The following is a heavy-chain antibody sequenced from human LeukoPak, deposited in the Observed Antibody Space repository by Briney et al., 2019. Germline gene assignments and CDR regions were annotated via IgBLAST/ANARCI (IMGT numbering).Heavy chain of an antibody. D-gene: IGHD3-10*01. CDR1: GFTFNTHA. J-gene: IGHJ4*02. CDR3: AKDRPNFYEASGSYYKMKGDF. V-gene: IGHV3-23*01. CDR2: LTRTGRTT. Sequence: GGSLRLSCAASGFTFNTHAMSWVRQAPEKGLEWVSSLTRTGRTTYYADAVKGPFTISRDNLKNTVYLQMNSLRGEDTAIYYCAKDRPNFYEASGSYYKMKGDFWGQGTLVTVSS.